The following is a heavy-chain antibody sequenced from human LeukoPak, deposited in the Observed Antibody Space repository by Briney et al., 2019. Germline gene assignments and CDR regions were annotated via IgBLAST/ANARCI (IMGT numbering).Heavy chain of an antibody. CDR1: GYTFTSYG. CDR2: ISAYNGNT. V-gene: IGHV1-18*01. J-gene: IGHJ4*02. CDR3: ARDPNRYCSGGSCYPTPFDY. D-gene: IGHD2-15*01. Sequence: GASVKVSCKASGYTFTSYGISWVRQAPGQGLEWMGWISAYNGNTNYAQKLQGRVTMTTDTSTSTAYMELRSLRSDDTAVYYCARDPNRYCSGGSCYPTPFDYWGQGTLVTVSS.